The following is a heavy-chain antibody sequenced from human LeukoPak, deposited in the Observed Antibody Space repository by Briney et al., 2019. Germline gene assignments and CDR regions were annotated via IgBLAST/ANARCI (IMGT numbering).Heavy chain of an antibody. D-gene: IGHD6-19*01. CDR3: AKAVGQWLVEFNY. J-gene: IGHJ4*02. Sequence: GGSLRLSCAASGFTFSSYAMSWVRQAPGKGLEWVSAISGSGGSTYYADSVKGRFTISRDNSKNTLYVQLNSLRAEDTAVYYCAKAVGQWLVEFNYWGQGTLVTVSS. CDR1: GFTFSSYA. V-gene: IGHV3-23*01. CDR2: ISGSGGST.